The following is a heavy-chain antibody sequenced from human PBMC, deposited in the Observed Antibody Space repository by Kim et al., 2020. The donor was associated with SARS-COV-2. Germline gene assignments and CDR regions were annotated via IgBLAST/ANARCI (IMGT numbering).Heavy chain of an antibody. CDR1: GFTFSSYA. CDR2: ISYDGINK. Sequence: GGSLRLSCAASGFTFSSYAMHWVRQAPGKGLEWVAVISYDGINKYYADSVKGRFTISRDNSKNTLYLQMNSLRAEDTAVYYCARTQTSLWGDSPDYWGQGTLVTLSS. CDR3: ARTQTSLWGDSPDY. V-gene: IGHV3-30*04. D-gene: IGHD3-16*01. J-gene: IGHJ4*02.